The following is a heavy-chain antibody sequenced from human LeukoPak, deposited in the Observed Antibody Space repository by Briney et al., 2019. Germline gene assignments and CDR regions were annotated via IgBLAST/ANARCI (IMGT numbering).Heavy chain of an antibody. CDR1: GGSFSGYY. CDR3: ARAGYCSSTSGYKPAYIWFYS. D-gene: IGHD2-2*03. Sequence: PSETLSLTCAVYGGSFSGYYWSWIRQPPGKGLEWIGEINHSGSTNYNPSLKSRVTISVDTSKKQFSLKLSSVTAADTGVYYWARAGYCSSTSGYKPAYIWFYSWGQGTLVTVSS. CDR2: INHSGST. J-gene: IGHJ5*01. V-gene: IGHV4-34*01.